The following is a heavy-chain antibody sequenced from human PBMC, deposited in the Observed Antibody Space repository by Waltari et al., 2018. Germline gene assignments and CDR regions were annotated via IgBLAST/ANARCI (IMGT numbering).Heavy chain of an antibody. J-gene: IGHJ6*02. CDR2: ISDDGSHK. CDR1: GFTFSSYA. V-gene: IGHV3-30*16. D-gene: IGHD3-10*01. CDR3: AKDAGSCGTYYYGMDV. Sequence: VQLVESGGGLVQPGGSLRLSCAAAGFTFSSYAMQWVRQAPGKGLELLGDISDDGSHKYNADSLKGRFTNSRDNSKNTLYLQMNSLRAEDTAVYDCAKDAGSCGTYYYGMDVWGQGTTVTVSS.